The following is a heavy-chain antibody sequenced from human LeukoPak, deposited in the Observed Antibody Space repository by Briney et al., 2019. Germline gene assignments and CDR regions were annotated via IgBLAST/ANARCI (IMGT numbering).Heavy chain of an antibody. J-gene: IGHJ2*01. D-gene: IGHD1-14*01. Sequence: PGGSLRLSCAASVFTFSSYWMHWVRQAPGKGLVWVSRISSDGSSTSYADSVKGRFTISRDNAKNTLYLQINSLRAEDTAVYYCTRYPTRTRGYFDLWGRGTLVTVSS. CDR1: VFTFSSYW. V-gene: IGHV3-74*01. CDR3: TRYPTRTRGYFDL. CDR2: ISSDGSST.